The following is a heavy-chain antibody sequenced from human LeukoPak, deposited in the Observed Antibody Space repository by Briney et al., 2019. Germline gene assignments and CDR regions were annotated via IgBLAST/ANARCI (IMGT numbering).Heavy chain of an antibody. D-gene: IGHD5-24*01. CDR1: GFTFSNAW. CDR3: TTGQFFSFDY. J-gene: IGHJ4*02. V-gene: IGHV3-15*01. Sequence: GGSLRLSCTASGFTFSNAWMSWVRQAPGKGLEWVGRIKSKTDGGTTDYAAPVKGRFTISRDDSKNTLYLQMNSLKTEDTAVCCCTTGQFFSFDYWGQGTLVTVSS. CDR2: IKSKTDGGTT.